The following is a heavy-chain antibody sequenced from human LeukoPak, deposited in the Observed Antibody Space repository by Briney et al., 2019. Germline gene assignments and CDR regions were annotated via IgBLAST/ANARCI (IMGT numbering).Heavy chain of an antibody. Sequence: PGGSLRPSCAASGFTYSSYWMSWVRQAPGKGLEWVANINQDGSETYYVDSVRGRFTISRDNAKNSLYLQMNSLRAEDTAVYYCARVRVSEDGFEYWGQGTLVTVSS. V-gene: IGHV3-7*01. CDR2: INQDGSET. J-gene: IGHJ4*02. D-gene: IGHD5/OR15-5a*01. CDR1: GFTYSSYW. CDR3: ARVRVSEDGFEY.